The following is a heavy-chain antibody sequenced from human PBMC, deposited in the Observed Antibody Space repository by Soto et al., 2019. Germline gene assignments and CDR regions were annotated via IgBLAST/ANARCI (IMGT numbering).Heavy chain of an antibody. D-gene: IGHD3-22*01. J-gene: IGHJ6*02. CDR1: GYTFTGYY. CDR3: ARGMGHYDSSGLLDYYYGMDV. Sequence: ASVKVSCKASGYTFTGYYMHWVRQAPGQGLEWMGWVNPNSGGTNYAQKFQGWVTMTRDTSISTAYMELSRLRSDDTAVYYCARGMGHYDSSGLLDYYYGMDVWGQGTTVTVSS. CDR2: VNPNSGGT. V-gene: IGHV1-2*04.